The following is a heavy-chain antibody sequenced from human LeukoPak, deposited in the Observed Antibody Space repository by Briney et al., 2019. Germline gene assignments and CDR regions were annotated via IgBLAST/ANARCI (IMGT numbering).Heavy chain of an antibody. V-gene: IGHV1-24*01. CDR3: ATVSYDFWSGSNVDYYYYMDV. CDR2: FDPEDGET. D-gene: IGHD3-3*01. Sequence: ASVKVSCKVSGYTLTELSMHWVRQAPGKGLEWMGGFDPEDGETIYAQKFQGRDTMTEDTSTDTAYMELSSLRSEDTAVYYCATVSYDFWSGSNVDYYYYMDVWGKGTTVTVSS. CDR1: GYTLTELS. J-gene: IGHJ6*03.